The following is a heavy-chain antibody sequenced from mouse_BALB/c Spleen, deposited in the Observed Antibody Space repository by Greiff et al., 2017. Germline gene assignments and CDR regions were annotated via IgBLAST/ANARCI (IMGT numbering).Heavy chain of an antibody. CDR2: INPSTGYT. V-gene: IGHV1-7*01. Sequence: VQLQESGAELAKPGASVKMSCKASGYTFTSYWMHWVKQRPGQGLEWIGYINPSTGYTEYNQKFKDKATLTADKSSSTAYMQLSSLTSEDSAVYYCARGNLGRFAYWGQGTLVTVSA. CDR1: GYTFTSYW. J-gene: IGHJ3*01. CDR3: ARGNLGRFAY. D-gene: IGHD4-1*01.